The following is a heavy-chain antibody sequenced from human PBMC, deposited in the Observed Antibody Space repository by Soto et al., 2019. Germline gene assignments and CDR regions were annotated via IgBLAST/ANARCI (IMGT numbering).Heavy chain of an antibody. Sequence: GASVKVSCKASGYTFTSYAMHWVRQAPGQRLEWMGWINAGNGNTKYSQKFQGRVTITRDTSASTAYMQLSSLRSEDTAVYYCASGLAVAGSNFDYWGQGTLVTVSS. V-gene: IGHV1-3*01. CDR3: ASGLAVAGSNFDY. CDR1: GYTFTSYA. D-gene: IGHD6-19*01. CDR2: INAGNGNT. J-gene: IGHJ4*02.